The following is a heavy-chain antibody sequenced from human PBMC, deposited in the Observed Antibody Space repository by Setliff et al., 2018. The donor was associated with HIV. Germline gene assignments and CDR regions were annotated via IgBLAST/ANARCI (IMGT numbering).Heavy chain of an antibody. D-gene: IGHD6-6*01. CDR2: IKQDGSEK. J-gene: IGHJ2*01. V-gene: IGHV3-7*01. Sequence: GGSLRLSCAASGFTFSSYWMSWVRQAPGKGLEWVANIKQDGSEKYYVDSVKGRFTVSRDNAKNSLYLQMNSLRAEDTAVYYCARGIAARPSNWYFDLWGRGTLVTVSS. CDR3: ARGIAARPSNWYFDL. CDR1: GFTFSSYW.